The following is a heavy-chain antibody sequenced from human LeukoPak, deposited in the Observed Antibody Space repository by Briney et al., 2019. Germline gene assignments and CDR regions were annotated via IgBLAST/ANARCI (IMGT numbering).Heavy chain of an antibody. V-gene: IGHV4-4*02. CDR1: AGSISSSSW. D-gene: IGHD6-13*01. J-gene: IGHJ5*02. CDR3: ARRGIAAAGA. Sequence: PSETLSLTCSVSAGSISSSSWWSWVRQSPVKGLEWIGEIYLYGTTNYNPSLKSRVTISVDTSKNQFSLKLSSVTAADTAVYYCARRGIAAAGAWGQGTLVTVSS. CDR2: IYLYGTT.